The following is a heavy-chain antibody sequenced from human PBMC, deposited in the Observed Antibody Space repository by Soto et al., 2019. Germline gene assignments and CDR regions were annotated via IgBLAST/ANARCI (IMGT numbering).Heavy chain of an antibody. CDR3: ARGWSSSWYVRAYYYYYYMDV. CDR2: INHSGST. V-gene: IGHV4-34*01. Sequence: QVQLQQWGAGLLKPSETLSLTCAVYGGSFSGYYWSWIRQPPGKGLEWIGEINHSGSTNYNPSLKSRVTISVDTSKNQFSLKLSSVTAADTAVYYCARGWSSSWYVRAYYYYYYMDVWGKGTTVTVSS. J-gene: IGHJ6*03. CDR1: GGSFSGYY. D-gene: IGHD6-13*01.